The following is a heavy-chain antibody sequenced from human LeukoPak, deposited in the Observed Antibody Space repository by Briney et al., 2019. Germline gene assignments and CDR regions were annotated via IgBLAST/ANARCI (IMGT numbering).Heavy chain of an antibody. CDR1: GFTVCSSY. J-gene: IGHJ5*02. CDR2: ISGSGSIT. CDR3: ARDPDRDYYDSKGLNYFDP. D-gene: IGHD3-22*01. V-gene: IGHV3-48*03. Sequence: GGSLRLSCAASGFTVCSSYMSCVRQAPGKGLEWLSYISGSGSITYYAGSVKGRFTISRDNAKNSLYLQMNSLRAEDTALYFCARDPDRDYYDSKGLNYFDPWGQGTLVTVSS.